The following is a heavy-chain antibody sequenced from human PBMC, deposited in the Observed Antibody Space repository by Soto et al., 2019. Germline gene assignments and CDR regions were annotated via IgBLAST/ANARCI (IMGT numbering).Heavy chain of an antibody. CDR1: GGSFNNFH. Sequence: TSETLSLTCAVYGGSFNNFHWSWIRQPPGKGLEWIGEINHRGSTNFNPSLKSRVTISIDTSKNQVSLNLSSVTAADTAVYYCARRRSGPTFFDYWGQGTLVTVS. CDR2: INHRGST. D-gene: IGHD3-10*01. J-gene: IGHJ4*02. V-gene: IGHV4-34*01. CDR3: ARRRSGPTFFDY.